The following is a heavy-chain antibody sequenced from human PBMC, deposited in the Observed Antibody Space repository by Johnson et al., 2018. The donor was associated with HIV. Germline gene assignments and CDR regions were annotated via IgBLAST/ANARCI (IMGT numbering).Heavy chain of an antibody. J-gene: IGHJ3*02. Sequence: VQLVESGGGLIQLGGSLRLSCAASGFSVSSKYMSWVRQAPGKGLEWVSGINWNGGTTGYADSVKGRFTISRDNAKNSLYLQMNSLRAEDTALYYCARGAYYYDCSGGNDAFDIWCQGTMVTVSS. CDR1: GFSVSSKY. V-gene: IGHV3-20*04. CDR3: ARGAYYYDCSGGNDAFDI. CDR2: INWNGGTT. D-gene: IGHD3-22*01.